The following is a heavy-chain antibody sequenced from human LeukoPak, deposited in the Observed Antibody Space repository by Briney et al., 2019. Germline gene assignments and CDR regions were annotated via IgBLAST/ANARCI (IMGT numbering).Heavy chain of an antibody. J-gene: IGHJ4*02. CDR1: GLTFTAYY. CDR2: INPHSGGT. CDR3: VREGNELLSKNFDY. D-gene: IGHD2-21*02. V-gene: IGHV1-2*02. Sequence: ASVKVSCKASGLTFTAYYIHWVRQAPGQGLEWMGYINPHSGGTSSPQKFQGRVTMTTDTSISAAYMELSSLISDDTAMYYCVREGNELLSKNFDYWGQGTLVTVSS.